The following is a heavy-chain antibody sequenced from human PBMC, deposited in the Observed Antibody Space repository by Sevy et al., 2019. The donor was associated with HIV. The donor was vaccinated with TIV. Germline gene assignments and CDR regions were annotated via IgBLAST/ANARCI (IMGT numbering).Heavy chain of an antibody. CDR2: ISGSGGST. CDR1: GFTFSSYA. J-gene: IGHJ4*02. V-gene: IGHV3-23*01. Sequence: GGSLRLSCAASGFTFSSYAMSWVRQAPGNGLEWVSAISGSGGSTYYADSVKGRFTISRDNSKNTLYLQMNSLRAEDTAVYYCAKVDSSGYYSVSGFDYWGQGTLVTVSS. CDR3: AKVDSSGYYSVSGFDY. D-gene: IGHD3-22*01.